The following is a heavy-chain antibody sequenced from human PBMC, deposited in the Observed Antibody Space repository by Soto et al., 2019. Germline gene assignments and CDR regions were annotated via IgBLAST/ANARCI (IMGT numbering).Heavy chain of an antibody. CDR2: ISGGGDRT. CDR1: GFTFINYA. V-gene: IGHV3-23*01. Sequence: EVQLLESGGGLVQPAGSLRLSCVGSGFTFINYAMNWVRQTPGKGLEWVSTISGGGDRTFDADTVKGRFTISRDNSKNTVNLQMNSLRADDTAFYYCARKVLGSTSRPDWWYFDLWGRGTLVTVSS. CDR3: ARKVLGSTSRPDWWYFDL. D-gene: IGHD2-2*01. J-gene: IGHJ2*01.